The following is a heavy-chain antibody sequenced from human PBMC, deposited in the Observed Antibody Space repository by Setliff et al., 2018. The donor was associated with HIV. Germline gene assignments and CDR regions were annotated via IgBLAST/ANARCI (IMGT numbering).Heavy chain of an antibody. CDR2: INHSEST. CDR3: ATYADRESNRFDP. CDR1: GGSFSNYY. J-gene: IGHJ5*02. Sequence: PSETLSLTCAVYGGSFSNYYWSWIRQPPGKGLEWIGEINHSESTNFNPSLKSRVTISVDTSKNQSSLKLTSVTAADTAVYYCATYADRESNRFDPWGQGILVTVSS. V-gene: IGHV4-34*01. D-gene: IGHD3-10*01.